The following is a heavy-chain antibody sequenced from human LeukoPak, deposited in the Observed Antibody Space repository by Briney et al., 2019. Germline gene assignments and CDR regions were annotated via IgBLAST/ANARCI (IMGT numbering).Heavy chain of an antibody. CDR2: INPNSGGT. V-gene: IGHV1-2*02. CDR3: ARCAMVRGVSGWFDP. CDR1: GYTFTGYY. D-gene: IGHD3-10*01. Sequence: ASVKVSCKASGYTFTGYYMHWVRQAPGQGLEWMGSINPNSGGTNYAQKFQGRVTMTRDTSISTAYMELSRLRSDDTAVYYCARCAMVRGVSGWFDPWGQGTLVTVSS. J-gene: IGHJ5*02.